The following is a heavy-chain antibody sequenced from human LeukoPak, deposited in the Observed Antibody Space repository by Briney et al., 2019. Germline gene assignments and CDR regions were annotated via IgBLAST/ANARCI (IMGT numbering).Heavy chain of an antibody. J-gene: IGHJ4*02. Sequence: ASVNVSCKASGYTFTDYLIHWVRQAPGQGPEWMGWIIPKGGGTKYAQKFQDRVTMTRDTSINTAYMELSGLRPDDTAVYYCARVPRPRDPTSSAAHQPFDYWGQGTLVIVSS. D-gene: IGHD2-2*01. V-gene: IGHV1-2*02. CDR2: IIPKGGGT. CDR1: GYTFTDYL. CDR3: ARVPRPRDPTSSAAHQPFDY.